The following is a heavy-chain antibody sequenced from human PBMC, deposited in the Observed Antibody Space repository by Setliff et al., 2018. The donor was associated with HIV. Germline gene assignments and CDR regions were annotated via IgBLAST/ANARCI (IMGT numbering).Heavy chain of an antibody. CDR3: ARLSTTSRDFDS. CDR2: IYYTGDT. Sequence: SETLSLTCTVSGGSISNGDHYWAWIRQSPGKGLEWIGYIYYTGDTYYRSSLESRVTISVDTSNNQFSLQLSSVTAADTAVYYCARLSTTSRDFDSWGQGTLVTVSS. D-gene: IGHD3-10*01. J-gene: IGHJ4*02. CDR1: GGSISNGDHY. V-gene: IGHV4-30-4*08.